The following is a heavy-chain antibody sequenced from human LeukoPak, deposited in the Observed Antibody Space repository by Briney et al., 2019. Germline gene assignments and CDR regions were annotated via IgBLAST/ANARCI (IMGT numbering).Heavy chain of an antibody. D-gene: IGHD6-19*01. CDR1: GYTLTELS. CDR2: FDPEDGET. CDR3: ARASRYSSGWYSYYYYMDV. J-gene: IGHJ6*03. V-gene: IGHV1-24*01. Sequence: WASVKVSCKVSGYTLTELSMHWARQAPGKGLEWMGGFDPEDGETIYAQKFQGRVTMTEDTSTDTAYMELSSLRSEDTAVYYCARASRYSSGWYSYYYYMDVWGKGTTVTVSS.